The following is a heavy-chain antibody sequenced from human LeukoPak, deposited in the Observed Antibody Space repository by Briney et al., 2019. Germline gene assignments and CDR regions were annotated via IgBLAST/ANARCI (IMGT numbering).Heavy chain of an antibody. V-gene: IGHV3-7*01. Sequence: GGSLRLSCAASGFTFSSYWMSWVRQAPGKGLEWVANIKQDGSEKYYVDSVKGRFTISRDNAKNSLYLQMNSLRAEDTAVYYCAKELRYSGSYYESAEYFQHWGQGTLVTVSS. CDR1: GFTFSSYW. CDR2: IKQDGSEK. D-gene: IGHD1-26*01. CDR3: AKELRYSGSYYESAEYFQH. J-gene: IGHJ1*01.